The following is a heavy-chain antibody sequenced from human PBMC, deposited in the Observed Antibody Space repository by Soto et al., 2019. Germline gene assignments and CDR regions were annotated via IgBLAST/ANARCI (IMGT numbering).Heavy chain of an antibody. CDR2: IWYDGSNK. CDR1: GFTFSSYG. Sequence: GGSLRLSCAASGFTFSSYGMHWVRQAPGKGLEWVAVIWYDGSNKYYADSVKGRFTISRDNSKNTLYLQMNSLRAEDTAVYYCARDPAYSNYVYYYYYGMDVWGQGTTVTVSS. J-gene: IGHJ6*02. V-gene: IGHV3-33*01. D-gene: IGHD4-4*01. CDR3: ARDPAYSNYVYYYYYGMDV.